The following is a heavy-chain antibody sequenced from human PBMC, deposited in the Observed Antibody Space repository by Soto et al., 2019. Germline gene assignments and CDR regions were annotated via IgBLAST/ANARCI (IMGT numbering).Heavy chain of an antibody. V-gene: IGHV1-46*01. Sequence: ASVKVSCKASGYTFTSYYMHWVRQAPGQGLEWMGIINPSGGSTSYAQKFQGRVTMTRDTSTSTVYMELSSLRSEATAVYYCARTYCSSTSCSSYYYYGMDVWGQGTTVTVSS. J-gene: IGHJ6*02. D-gene: IGHD2-2*01. CDR3: ARTYCSSTSCSSYYYYGMDV. CDR1: GYTFTSYY. CDR2: INPSGGST.